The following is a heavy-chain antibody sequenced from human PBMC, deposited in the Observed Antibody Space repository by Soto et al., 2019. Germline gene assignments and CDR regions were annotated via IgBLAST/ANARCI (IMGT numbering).Heavy chain of an antibody. D-gene: IGHD6-13*01. V-gene: IGHV1-69*02. Sequence: QVQLVQSGAEVKKPGSSVKVSCKASGGTFSSYTISWVRQAPGQGLEWMGRIIPILGIANYAQKFQGSVTIPAYKSTSTTHMERSSVGSEDTAAYYCASILQGSGYRRVDYWGQGTLVTVSS. CDR2: IIPILGIA. CDR1: GGTFSSYT. J-gene: IGHJ4*02. CDR3: ASILQGSGYRRVDY.